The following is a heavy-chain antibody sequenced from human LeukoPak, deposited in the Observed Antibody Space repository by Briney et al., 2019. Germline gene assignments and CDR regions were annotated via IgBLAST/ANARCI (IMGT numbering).Heavy chain of an antibody. CDR3: ARDAPTFRQLLD. D-gene: IGHD2/OR15-2a*01. CDR2: IYYSGST. CDR1: GGSISSYY. V-gene: IGHV4-59*01. J-gene: IGHJ4*02. Sequence: PSETLSLTCTVSGGSISSYYWSWIRQPPGKGLEWIGYIYYSGSTNYNPSLKSRVTISVDTSKNQFSLKLSSVTAADTAVYYCARDAPTFRQLLDWGQGTLVTVSS.